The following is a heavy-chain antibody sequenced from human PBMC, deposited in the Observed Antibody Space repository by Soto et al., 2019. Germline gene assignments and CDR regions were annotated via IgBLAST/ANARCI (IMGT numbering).Heavy chain of an antibody. J-gene: IGHJ4*02. Sequence: EVQLVESGGGLVQPGGSLKLSCAVSGFTFSGSAMHWVRQASGKGLEWVGRIRSKANSYATAYAASVKGRFTISRDDSKNPAYLQMNRLKTEETGVYYCTRGYGDYVRDYWGQGTLVTVSS. CDR2: IRSKANSYAT. CDR1: GFTFSGSA. CDR3: TRGYGDYVRDY. V-gene: IGHV3-73*01. D-gene: IGHD4-17*01.